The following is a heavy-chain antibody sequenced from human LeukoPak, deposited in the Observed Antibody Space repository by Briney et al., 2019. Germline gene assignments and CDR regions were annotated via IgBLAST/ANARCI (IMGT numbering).Heavy chain of an antibody. CDR1: GFTFGDYA. D-gene: IGHD2-15*01. V-gene: IGHV3-49*04. CDR3: TSPDQCSGGSCYSEY. CDR2: IRSKAYGGTT. J-gene: IGHJ4*02. Sequence: GGSLRLSCTASGFTFGDYAMSWVRQAPGKGLEWVGFIRSKAYGGTTEYAASVKGRFTISRDDSKSIAYLQMNSLKTEDTAVYYCTSPDQCSGGSCYSEYWGQGTLVTVSS.